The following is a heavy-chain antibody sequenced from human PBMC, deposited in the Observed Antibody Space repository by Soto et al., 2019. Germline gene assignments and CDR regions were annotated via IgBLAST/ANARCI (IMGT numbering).Heavy chain of an antibody. CDR2: TYHSGNP. Sequence: SETLSLTCDVSGDTISTGGYTWAWIRQPPGKALEWIGHTYHSGNPYYNPSLKSRVIISVDRSKNQFSLIVRSVTAADTAVYYCARVEGPYDRSGYYFYWGQGTLVTVSS. J-gene: IGHJ4*02. V-gene: IGHV4-30-2*01. CDR1: GDTISTGGYT. CDR3: ARVEGPYDRSGYYFY. D-gene: IGHD3-22*01.